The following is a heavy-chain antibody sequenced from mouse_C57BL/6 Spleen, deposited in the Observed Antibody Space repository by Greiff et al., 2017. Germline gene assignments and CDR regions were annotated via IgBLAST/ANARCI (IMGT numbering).Heavy chain of an antibody. CDR1: GYTFTDYE. CDR3: TRGSKRGDAMDY. J-gene: IGHJ4*01. CDR2: IDPETGGT. Sequence: VQLQQSGAELVRPGASVTLSCKASGYTFTDYEMHWVKQTPVHGLEWIGAIDPETGGTAYNQKFKGKAILTADKSSITAYMELRSRTSEDSAVYYYTRGSKRGDAMDYWGQGTSVTVSS. D-gene: IGHD2-5*01. V-gene: IGHV1-15*01.